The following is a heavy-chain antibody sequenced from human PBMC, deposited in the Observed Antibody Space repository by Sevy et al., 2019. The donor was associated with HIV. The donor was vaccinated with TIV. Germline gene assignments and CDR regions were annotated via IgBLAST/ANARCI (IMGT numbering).Heavy chain of an antibody. V-gene: IGHV3-74*01. CDR3: ARGQLLQFLEWPAYGLDV. CDR2: INSHGTIT. J-gene: IGHJ6*02. D-gene: IGHD3-3*01. Sequence: GGSLRLSCAVSGFTFSSHWMFWVRQAPGKGLVWVSHINSHGTITNYVDSVKGRLAIFRDNTKNKIYLQMNSLRAEDTAVYYCARGQLLQFLEWPAYGLDVWGQGTTVTVSS. CDR1: GFTFSSHW.